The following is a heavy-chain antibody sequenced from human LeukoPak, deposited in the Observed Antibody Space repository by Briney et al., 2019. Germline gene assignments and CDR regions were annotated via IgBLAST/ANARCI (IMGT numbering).Heavy chain of an antibody. J-gene: IGHJ6*02. D-gene: IGHD3-10*01. V-gene: IGHV3-48*03. CDR2: ISGSGGTI. CDR1: GFTFSNYE. Sequence: GGSLRLSCAASGFTFSNYEMNWVRQAPGKGLEWVSYISGSGGTIYKADSVEGRFIISRDNAKNSLYLQMNSLTAEDTAVYYCARFRQQIAYYYYYAVDVWGQGTTVIVSS. CDR3: ARFRQQIAYYYYYAVDV.